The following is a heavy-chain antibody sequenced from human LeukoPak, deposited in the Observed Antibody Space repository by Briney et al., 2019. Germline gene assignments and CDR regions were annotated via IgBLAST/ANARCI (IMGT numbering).Heavy chain of an antibody. CDR3: ARRRIGNAFDI. CDR1: GGSISSYY. D-gene: IGHD3-16*02. V-gene: IGHV4-59*08. J-gene: IGHJ3*02. CDR2: IYYSGST. Sequence: SETLSLTCTVSGGSISSYYWSWIRQPPGKGLEWIGYIYYSGSTNYNPSLKSRVTISVDTSKNQFSLKLSSVTAADTAVYYCARRRIGNAFDIWGQGTVVTVSS.